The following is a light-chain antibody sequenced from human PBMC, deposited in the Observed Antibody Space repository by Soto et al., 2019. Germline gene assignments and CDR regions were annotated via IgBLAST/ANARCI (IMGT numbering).Light chain of an antibody. Sequence: EIGLTQSPGTLSSSPGERATLSCRASQSVSSNYLARYQQRPGQTPRLLIYDASSRATGVPERVTGSGSGTDFTLTISRLVPEDLAVYYCHQYGDSPGTRGQGTKVEIK. CDR2: DAS. J-gene: IGKJ1*01. V-gene: IGKV3-20*01. CDR3: HQYGDSPGT. CDR1: QSVSSNY.